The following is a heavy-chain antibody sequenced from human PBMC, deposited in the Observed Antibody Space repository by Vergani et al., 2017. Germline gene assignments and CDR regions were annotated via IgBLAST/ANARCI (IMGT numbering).Heavy chain of an antibody. Sequence: QVQLQESGPGLVKPSQTLSLTCTVSGGSISSGGYYWSWIRQHPGKGLEWIGYIYYSGSTYYNPSLKSRVTISVDTSKNQFSLKLSSVTAADTAVYYCARDRREYQRLRAPYYYDMDVWGKGTTVTVSS. CDR3: ARDRREYQRLRAPYYYDMDV. V-gene: IGHV4-31*03. D-gene: IGHD2-2*01. CDR2: IYYSGST. J-gene: IGHJ6*03. CDR1: GGSISSGGYY.